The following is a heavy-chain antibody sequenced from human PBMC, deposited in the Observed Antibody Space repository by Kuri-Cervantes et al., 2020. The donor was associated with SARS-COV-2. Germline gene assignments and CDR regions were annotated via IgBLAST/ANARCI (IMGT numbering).Heavy chain of an antibody. CDR3: ARCRGGYYDSSGFYDGDAFDI. CDR2: ISSSSSYI. Sequence: LSLTCAASGFTFSSYWMNWVRQAPGKGLEWVSSISSSSSYIYYADSVKGRFTISRDNAKNSLYLQMNSLRAEDTAVYYCARCRGGYYDSSGFYDGDAFDIWGQGTMVTVSS. D-gene: IGHD3-22*01. J-gene: IGHJ3*02. CDR1: GFTFSSYW. V-gene: IGHV3-21*01.